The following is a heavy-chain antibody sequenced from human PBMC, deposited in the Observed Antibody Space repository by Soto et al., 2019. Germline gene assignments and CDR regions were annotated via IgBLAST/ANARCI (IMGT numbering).Heavy chain of an antibody. CDR3: EKGGGSYQILES. V-gene: IGHV3-30*18. D-gene: IGHD1-26*01. CDR1: GFTFSSYG. J-gene: IGHJ5*02. CDR2: ISYDGSNK. Sequence: QVQLVESGGGVVQPGRSLRLSCAASGFTFSSYGMHWVRQAPGKGLEWVAVISYDGSNKYYADSVKGRFTISRDNSKNTLYLEMNSLRAEDTAVYYCEKGGGSYQILESWGQGTLVTVS.